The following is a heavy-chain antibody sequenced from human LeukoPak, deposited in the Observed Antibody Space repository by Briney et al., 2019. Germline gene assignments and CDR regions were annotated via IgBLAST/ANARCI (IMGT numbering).Heavy chain of an antibody. CDR1: GGSISSSNW. J-gene: IGHJ3*02. CDR2: IYHSGST. V-gene: IGHV4-4*02. CDR3: ARDKARGAFDI. Sequence: SETLSLTCAVSGGSISSSNWWSWVRQPPGKGLEWIGEIYHSGSTNYNPSLKSRATISVDKSKNQFSLKLSSVTAADTAVYYCARDKARGAFDIWGQGTMVTVSS.